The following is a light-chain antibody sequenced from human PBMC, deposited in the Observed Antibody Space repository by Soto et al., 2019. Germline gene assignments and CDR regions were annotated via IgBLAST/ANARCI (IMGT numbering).Light chain of an antibody. J-gene: IGLJ2*01. CDR2: SNN. Sequence: QSVLTQPPSASGTPGQRVTISCSGSRSNIESNNVHWYQQLPGTAPKLLIHSNNQRPSGVPDRFSGSKSGTSASLAISGLQSEDEADYYCASWDGSLNGVVFGGGTKLTVL. CDR3: ASWDGSLNGVV. V-gene: IGLV1-44*01. CDR1: RSNIESNN.